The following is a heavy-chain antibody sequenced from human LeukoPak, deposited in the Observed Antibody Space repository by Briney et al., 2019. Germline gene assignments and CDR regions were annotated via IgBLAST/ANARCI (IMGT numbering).Heavy chain of an antibody. CDR2: IKQDGSEK. CDR1: GFTFSSYW. Sequence: GGSLRLSCAASGFTFSSYWMSWVRQAPGKGLEWVANIKQDGSEKYYVDSVKGRFTISRDNAKTSLYLQMNSLRAEDTAVYYCASVGGLGYCSSTSCFDYWGQGTLVTVSS. J-gene: IGHJ4*02. CDR3: ASVGGLGYCSSTSCFDY. V-gene: IGHV3-7*01. D-gene: IGHD2-2*01.